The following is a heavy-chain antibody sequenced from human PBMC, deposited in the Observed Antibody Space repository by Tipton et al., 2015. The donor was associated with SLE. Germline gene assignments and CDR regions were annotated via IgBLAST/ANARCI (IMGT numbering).Heavy chain of an antibody. Sequence: TLSLTCTVSGGSISSYYWSWIRQPPGKGLEWIGYIYTSGSTNYNPSLKSRVTISVDTSKNQFSLKLSSVTAADTAVYYCARDPYGSGIPWGQGTLVTVSS. CDR3: ARDPYGSGIP. J-gene: IGHJ5*02. D-gene: IGHD3-10*01. CDR1: GGSISSYY. CDR2: IYTSGST. V-gene: IGHV4-59*01.